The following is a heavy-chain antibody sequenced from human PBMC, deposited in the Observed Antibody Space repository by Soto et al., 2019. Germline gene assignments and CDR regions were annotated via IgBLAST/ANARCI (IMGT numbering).Heavy chain of an antibody. V-gene: IGHV3-23*01. CDR3: AKYVRADIVVVPAEGMDV. Sequence: EVQLLESGGGLVQPGGSLRLSCAASGFTFSSYAMSWVRQAPGEGLERVSAISGSGGSTYYADSVKCRFTISRDNCKNTLYMQMNSLRAEDTAVYYCAKYVRADIVVVPAEGMDVWGQGTTVTVSS. J-gene: IGHJ6*02. CDR2: ISGSGGST. CDR1: GFTFSSYA. D-gene: IGHD2-2*01.